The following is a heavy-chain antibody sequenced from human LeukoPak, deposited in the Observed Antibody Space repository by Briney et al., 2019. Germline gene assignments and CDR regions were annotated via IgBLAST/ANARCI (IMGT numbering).Heavy chain of an antibody. CDR1: GGTFTSYA. CDR2: IIPTIGTA. V-gene: IGHV1-69*13. CDR3: AARIAAAGTGVDY. Sequence: GASVTVSSTASGGTFTSYAISWMRQAPGQGLEWMGGIIPTIGTANYAQKFQGRVTITADESTSTAYMELSSLRSEDTAVYYCAARIAAAGTGVDYWGQGTLVTVSS. J-gene: IGHJ4*02. D-gene: IGHD6-13*01.